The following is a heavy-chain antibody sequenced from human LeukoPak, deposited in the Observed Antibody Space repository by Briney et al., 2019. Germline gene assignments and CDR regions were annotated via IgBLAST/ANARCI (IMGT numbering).Heavy chain of an antibody. CDR3: ARERGACSPFGC. Sequence: SETLSLTCAVSGGSILSTNWWSWVRQPPGKGLEWIGEVHLSGASNYNPSLKSRVSMSIDKSRNHLSLELTSVTAADTAIYYCARERGACSPFGCWGQGALVTVSS. J-gene: IGHJ4*02. CDR2: VHLSGAS. CDR1: GGSILSTNW. D-gene: IGHD2-15*01. V-gene: IGHV4-4*02.